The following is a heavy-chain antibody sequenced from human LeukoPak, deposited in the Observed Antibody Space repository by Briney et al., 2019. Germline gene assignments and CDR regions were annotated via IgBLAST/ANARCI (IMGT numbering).Heavy chain of an antibody. D-gene: IGHD7-27*01. Sequence: SETLSLTCTVSGASISTYYWTWIRQPAGKGLEWIGRIYSDGSTNYSPSLKSRVTMSVDPSKNQFSLKLTSVTAADTAVYYCTRNAGDVWGQGTLVTV. CDR1: GASISTYY. CDR2: IYSDGST. CDR3: TRNAGDV. J-gene: IGHJ4*02. V-gene: IGHV4-4*07.